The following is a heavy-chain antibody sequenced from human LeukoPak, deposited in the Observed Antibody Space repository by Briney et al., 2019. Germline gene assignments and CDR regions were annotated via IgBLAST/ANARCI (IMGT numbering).Heavy chain of an antibody. CDR1: GYTFTSYG. D-gene: IGHD4-17*01. Sequence: GASVKVSCKASGYTFTSYGISWVRQAPGQGLEWMGWISAYNGNTNYAQKLQGRVTMTTDTSTSTAYMGLRSLRSDDTAVYYCARLPLGDDYGDLDYFDYWGQGTLVTVSS. CDR3: ARLPLGDDYGDLDYFDY. CDR2: ISAYNGNT. J-gene: IGHJ4*02. V-gene: IGHV1-18*04.